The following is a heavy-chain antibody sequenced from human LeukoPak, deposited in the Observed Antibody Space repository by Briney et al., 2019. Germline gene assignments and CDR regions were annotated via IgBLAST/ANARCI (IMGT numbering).Heavy chain of an antibody. CDR3: ARVDLHPSGLYYYGIDV. D-gene: IGHD3/OR15-3a*01. CDR2: IYYSGST. V-gene: IGHV4-59*07. Sequence: PSDTLSLTCTASGGSISSYYWSWIRQPPGKGLEWFGYIYYSGSTNYNPSLKSRVTISVDTSKNQFSLKLSSVTAADTAVYYCARVDLHPSGLYYYGIDVWGQGTTVTVSS. J-gene: IGHJ6*02. CDR1: GGSISSYY.